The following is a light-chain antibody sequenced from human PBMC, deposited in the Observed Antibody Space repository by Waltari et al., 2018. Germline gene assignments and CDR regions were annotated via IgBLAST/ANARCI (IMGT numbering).Light chain of an antibody. CDR2: DVS. V-gene: IGLV2-14*03. J-gene: IGLJ3*02. CDR1: SSDFCAYKY. Sequence: QSALTQPASVSGSPGQSVSISCTGTSSDFCAYKYVSWYQQHPGKAPKLIIYDVSDRRSGVSDRFSGSKSGNTASLIISGLQAEDEADYYCSSYSSSTTRVFGGGTKLTVL. CDR3: SSYSSSTTRV.